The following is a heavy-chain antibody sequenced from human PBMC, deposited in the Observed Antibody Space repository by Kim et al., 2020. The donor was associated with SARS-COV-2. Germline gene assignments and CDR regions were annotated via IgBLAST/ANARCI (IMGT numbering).Heavy chain of an antibody. Sequence: AGSVEGRFTISVDKAKNSLYLQMNSLRAEDTAVYYCASGSGSGWPYYFDYWGQGTLVTVSS. CDR3: ASGSGSGWPYYFDY. D-gene: IGHD6-19*01. J-gene: IGHJ4*02. V-gene: IGHV3-21*01.